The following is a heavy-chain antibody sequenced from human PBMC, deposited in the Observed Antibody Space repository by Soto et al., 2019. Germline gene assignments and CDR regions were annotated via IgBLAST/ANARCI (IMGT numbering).Heavy chain of an antibody. CDR3: ARQCRGVNCPWFVP. Sequence: QLQLQESGPGLVKPSETLSLTCTVSSGSISSTIYSWDWIRQPPGKGLEWIGSIFYIGSTYYNPSLKRRVPISLDTSNTQFSLTLTSVTAADTAVYYCARQCRGVNCPWFVPWGQGTLVTVSS. V-gene: IGHV4-39*01. CDR1: SGSISSTIYS. J-gene: IGHJ5*02. CDR2: IFYIGST. D-gene: IGHD2-15*01.